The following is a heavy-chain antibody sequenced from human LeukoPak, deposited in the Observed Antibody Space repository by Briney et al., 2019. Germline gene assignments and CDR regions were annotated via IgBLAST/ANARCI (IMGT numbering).Heavy chain of an antibody. Sequence: SVKVSCKXSGGTFSSYAISWVRQTPGQGLEWMGGIIPIFGTANYSQKFQGRVTITADESTSTAYMELSSLRSEDTAVYYCARTFVTHYYGSGSYYYFDYWGQGTLVTVSS. V-gene: IGHV1-69*01. CDR3: ARTFVTHYYGSGSYYYFDY. J-gene: IGHJ4*02. D-gene: IGHD3-10*01. CDR1: GGTFSSYA. CDR2: IIPIFGTA.